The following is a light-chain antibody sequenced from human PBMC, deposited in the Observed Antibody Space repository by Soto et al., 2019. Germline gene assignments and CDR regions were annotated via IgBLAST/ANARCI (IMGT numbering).Light chain of an antibody. V-gene: IGKV3-15*01. CDR3: QQYDYWWT. CDR2: RAS. J-gene: IGKJ1*01. Sequence: EIVLTQSPGTLSLSPGERATLSCRASQGVTSNVAWYQQKPGQAPRLLIYRASARATGVPARFSGSGSGTEFTLTISSLQSEDFGIYYCQQYDYWWTFGQGTKVDIK. CDR1: QGVTSN.